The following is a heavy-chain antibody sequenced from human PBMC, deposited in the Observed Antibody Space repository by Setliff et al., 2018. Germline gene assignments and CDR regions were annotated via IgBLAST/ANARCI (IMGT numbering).Heavy chain of an antibody. J-gene: IGHJ4*02. D-gene: IGHD3-22*01. CDR2: IYHRGST. CDR1: GYSISSVYY. CDR3: ASQGIVDFFDY. V-gene: IGHV4-38-2*01. Sequence: SETLSLTCAVSGYSISSVYYWGWVRQPPGKGLEWIGSIYHRGSTYYNPSLKGRVTISVDTSKNQFSLKLSSVTAADTAVYYCASQGIVDFFDYWGQGTLVTVSS.